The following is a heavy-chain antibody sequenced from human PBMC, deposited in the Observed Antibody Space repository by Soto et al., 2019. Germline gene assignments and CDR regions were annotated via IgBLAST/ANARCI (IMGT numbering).Heavy chain of an antibody. CDR2: ISYDGSNK. CDR3: ARDQSFYSDSSGYIPQYFQH. J-gene: IGHJ1*01. CDR1: GFTFSSYA. D-gene: IGHD3-22*01. Sequence: QVQLVESGGGVVQPGRSLRLSCAASGFTFSSYAMHWVRQAPGKGLEWVAVISYDGSNKYYADSVKGRFTISRDNSKNTLYLQMNSLRAEDTAVYYCARDQSFYSDSSGYIPQYFQHWGQGTLVTVSS. V-gene: IGHV3-30-3*01.